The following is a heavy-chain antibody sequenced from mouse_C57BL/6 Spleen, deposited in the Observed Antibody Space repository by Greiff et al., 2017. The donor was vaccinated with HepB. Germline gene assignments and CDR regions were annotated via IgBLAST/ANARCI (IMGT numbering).Heavy chain of an antibody. CDR2: IYPGSGST. J-gene: IGHJ4*01. D-gene: IGHD2-1*01. V-gene: IGHV1-54*01. CDR1: GYAFTNYL. CDR3: AREGNYEDYAMDY. Sequence: QVQLQQSGAELVRPGTSVKVSCKASGYAFTNYLIEWVKQRPGQGLEWIGDIYPGSGSTNYNEKFKSKATLTVDTSSSTAYMQLSSLTSEDSAVYYCAREGNYEDYAMDYWGQGTSVTVSS.